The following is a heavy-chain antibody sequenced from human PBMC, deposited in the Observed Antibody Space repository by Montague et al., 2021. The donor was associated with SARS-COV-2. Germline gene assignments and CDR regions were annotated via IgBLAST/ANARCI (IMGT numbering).Heavy chain of an antibody. J-gene: IGHJ3*02. CDR2: NRGNT. Sequence: SETLSLTCTVYGGSVSSYYWRCFSHPPGKYLVWIVFNRGNTNYNPSLPSRVTISMDTSKTQNYLTLSSVTAADTAVYYCSTYGSGTKDDAFDIWGQGTMVTVSS. V-gene: IGHV4-59*02. D-gene: IGHD3-10*01. CDR1: GGSVSSYY. CDR3: STYGSGTKDDAFDI.